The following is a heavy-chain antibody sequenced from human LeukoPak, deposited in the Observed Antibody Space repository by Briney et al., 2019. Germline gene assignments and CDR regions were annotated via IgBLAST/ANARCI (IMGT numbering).Heavy chain of an antibody. J-gene: IGHJ4*02. Sequence: GGSLRLSCAASGFTFSSYAMSWVRQAPGKGLEWVSAISGSGGSTYYADSVKGRFTISRDNAKNSLYLQMNSLRAEDTAVYCCARDLSSSYEFDYWGQGTLVTVSS. CDR1: GFTFSSYA. CDR3: ARDLSSSYEFDY. D-gene: IGHD3-22*01. V-gene: IGHV3-23*01. CDR2: ISGSGGST.